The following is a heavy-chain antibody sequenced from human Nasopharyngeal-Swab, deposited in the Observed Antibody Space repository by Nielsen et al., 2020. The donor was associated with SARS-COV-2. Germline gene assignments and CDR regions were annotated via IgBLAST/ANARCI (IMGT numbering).Heavy chain of an antibody. J-gene: IGHJ4*02. V-gene: IGHV4-39*01. CDR3: ASLNVDTAMVPDY. D-gene: IGHD5-18*01. Sequence: RQAPGKGLEWIGSIYYSGSTYYNPSLKSRVTISVDTSKNQFSLKLRSVTAADTAVYYCASLNVDTAMVPDYWGQGTLVTVSS. CDR2: IYYSGST.